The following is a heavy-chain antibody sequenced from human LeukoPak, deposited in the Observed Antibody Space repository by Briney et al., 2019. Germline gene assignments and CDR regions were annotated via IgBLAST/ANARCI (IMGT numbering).Heavy chain of an antibody. D-gene: IGHD5-12*01. V-gene: IGHV3-23*01. CDR2: ISGSGGST. Sequence: TGGSLRLSCAASGFTFSSYAMSWVRQAPGKGLEWVSAISGSGGSTYYADSVKGRFTISRDNSKNTLYLQMNSLRAEDTAVYYCARSGYGDFDYWGQGARVTVSS. J-gene: IGHJ4*02. CDR3: ARSGYGDFDY. CDR1: GFTFSSYA.